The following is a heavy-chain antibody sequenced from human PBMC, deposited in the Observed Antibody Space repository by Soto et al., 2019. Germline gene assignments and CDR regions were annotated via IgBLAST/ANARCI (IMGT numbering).Heavy chain of an antibody. J-gene: IGHJ2*01. D-gene: IGHD5-12*01. CDR3: VRVPSGYDFRYFDL. CDR1: GFTFSSHT. V-gene: IGHV3-30-3*01. CDR2: ILYDGSNK. Sequence: GGSLRLSCAASGFTFSSHTMHWVRQAAGKGQEWVGIILYDGSNKYHADSVKGRFTIARDNSNNTLYLQMNSLRVEDTAVYYCVRVPSGYDFRYFDLWGRGTLVTVSS.